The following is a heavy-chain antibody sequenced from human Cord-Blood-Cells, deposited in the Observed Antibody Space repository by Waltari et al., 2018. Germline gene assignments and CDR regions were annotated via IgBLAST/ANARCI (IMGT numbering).Heavy chain of an antibody. J-gene: IGHJ5*02. CDR1: DGXISSSSYY. Sequence: QLQLQESGPGLVKPSETXALXXTVSDGXISSSSYYWGWNHKPPGKGLKWIGSIYYSGSTDYNPSLKSRVTISVDTSKNQFSLKLSSVTAADTAVYYCARQSIAANWFDPWGQGTLVTVSS. D-gene: IGHD6-6*01. CDR3: ARQSIAANWFDP. V-gene: IGHV4-39*01. CDR2: IYYSGST.